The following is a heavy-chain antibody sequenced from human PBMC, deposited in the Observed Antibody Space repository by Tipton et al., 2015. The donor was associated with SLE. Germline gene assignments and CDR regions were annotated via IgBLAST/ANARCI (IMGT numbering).Heavy chain of an antibody. CDR1: GGSISSISYY. Sequence: TLSLTCTVSGGSISSISYYWGWIRQPPGKGLEWIGGMSYSGTTYYNPSLKSRVTISIDTSENQFSLKLSSVTAANTAVYYCARDPGSGDAFDIWGQGTMVTVSS. CDR2: MSYSGTT. V-gene: IGHV4-39*07. D-gene: IGHD1-26*01. J-gene: IGHJ3*02. CDR3: ARDPGSGDAFDI.